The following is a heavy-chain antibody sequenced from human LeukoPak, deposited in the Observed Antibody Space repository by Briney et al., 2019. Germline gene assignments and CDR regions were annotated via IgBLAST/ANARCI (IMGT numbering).Heavy chain of an antibody. CDR2: ISSSSSYI. Sequence: GGSLRLSCEASGFPFSGYAMHWVRQAPGKGLEWVSSISSSSSYIYYADSVKGRFTISRDNAKNSLYLQMNSLRAEDTAVYYCARGVYSSSLIDYWGQGTLVTVSS. V-gene: IGHV3-21*01. J-gene: IGHJ4*02. CDR1: GFPFSGYA. D-gene: IGHD6-6*01. CDR3: ARGVYSSSLIDY.